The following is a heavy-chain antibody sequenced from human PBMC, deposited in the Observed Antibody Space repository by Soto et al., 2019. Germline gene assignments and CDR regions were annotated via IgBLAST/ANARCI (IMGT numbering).Heavy chain of an antibody. CDR3: ARVGEGAQNGDY. CDR1: GYTFTSYY. V-gene: IGHV1-46*01. CDR2: INPSGGST. J-gene: IGHJ4*02. D-gene: IGHD3-16*01. Sequence: QVQLVQSGAEVKKPGASVKVSCKASGYTFTSYYMHWVRQAPGQGLGWMGIINPSGGSTSYAQKFQGKXXMXRXXSTSTVYMELSSLRSEDTAVYYCARVGEGAQNGDYWGQGTLVTVSS.